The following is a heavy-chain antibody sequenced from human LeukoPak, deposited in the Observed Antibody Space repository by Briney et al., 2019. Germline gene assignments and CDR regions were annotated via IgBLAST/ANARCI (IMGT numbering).Heavy chain of an antibody. J-gene: IGHJ6*02. V-gene: IGHV4-4*07. D-gene: IGHD3-9*01. CDR1: GGSISSYY. Sequence: SETLSLTCTVSGGSISSYYWSWIRQPAGKGLEWIGRIHPSGSTNYNPSLKSRVTISVDTSKNQFSLRLTSVTAADTAVYYCARYYDILTRSPYYYYGMDVWGQGTTVTVSS. CDR3: ARYYDILTRSPYYYYGMDV. CDR2: IHPSGST.